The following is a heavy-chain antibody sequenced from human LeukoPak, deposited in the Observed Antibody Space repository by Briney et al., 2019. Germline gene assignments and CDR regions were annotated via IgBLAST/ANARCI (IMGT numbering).Heavy chain of an antibody. J-gene: IGHJ5*02. D-gene: IGHD7-27*01. CDR2: IYYSGST. Sequence: SETLSLTCAVYGGSFSGYYWAWIRQPPGKGLEWIGSIYYSGSTYYNPSLKSRVTISVDTSKNQFSLKLSSVTAADTAVYYCARQGLGIITPYNWFDPWGQGTLVTVSS. V-gene: IGHV4-39*01. CDR1: GGSFSGYY. CDR3: ARQGLGIITPYNWFDP.